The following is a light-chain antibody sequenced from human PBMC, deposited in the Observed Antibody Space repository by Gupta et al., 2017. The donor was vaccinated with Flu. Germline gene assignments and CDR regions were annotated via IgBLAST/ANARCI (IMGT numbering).Light chain of an antibody. V-gene: IGLV2-11*01. CDR2: HVS. CDR3: CSYTGSASFF. Sequence: SALTHPRSVSGSPGQSVAISCTGTSSDIGAYKYVYWYQQHPGKAPKLVIFHVSERPSGVPDRFSGSKSGNTASLIISGLQPEDEADYFCCSYTGSASFFFGGGTKLTVL. CDR1: SSDIGAYKY. J-gene: IGLJ2*01.